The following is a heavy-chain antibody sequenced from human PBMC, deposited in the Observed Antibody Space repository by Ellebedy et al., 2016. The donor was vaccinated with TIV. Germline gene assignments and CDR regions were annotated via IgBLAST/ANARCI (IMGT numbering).Heavy chain of an antibody. V-gene: IGHV3-33*01. CDR2: IWYDGSNK. Sequence: GESLKISCAASGFTFSSYGMHWVRQAPGKGLEWVAVIWYDGSNKYYADSVKGRFTISRDNSKNTLYLQMNSLRAEDTAVYYCARGPRDGYNFLPDYWGQGTLVTVSS. CDR1: GFTFSSYG. CDR3: ARGPRDGYNFLPDY. D-gene: IGHD5-24*01. J-gene: IGHJ4*02.